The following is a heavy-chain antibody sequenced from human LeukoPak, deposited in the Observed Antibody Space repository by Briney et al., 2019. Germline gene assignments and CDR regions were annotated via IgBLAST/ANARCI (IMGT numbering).Heavy chain of an antibody. Sequence: GGSLRLSCAASGFTFSSYAMNWVRQAPGKGLEYVSSISYNGGSTYYANSVKGRFTISRDNSENTLYLQMGNLRAEDTAVYYCARDRGNDYNSYFFDYWGQGTLVTVSS. CDR3: ARDRGNDYNSYFFDY. J-gene: IGHJ4*02. CDR1: GFTFSSYA. D-gene: IGHD5-24*01. CDR2: ISYNGGST. V-gene: IGHV3-64*01.